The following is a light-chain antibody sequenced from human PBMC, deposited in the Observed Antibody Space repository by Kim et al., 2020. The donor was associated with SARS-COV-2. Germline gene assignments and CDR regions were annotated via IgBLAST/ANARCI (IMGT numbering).Light chain of an antibody. Sequence: PGKTARVSWGGNSIGRKSVHWYQQKSGQAPVLVIHYDSDRPSGIPERFSGSNSGNTATLTINRVEAGDEADYYCQVWDSSSDHRVVFGGGTQLTVL. CDR1: SIGRKS. CDR2: YDS. J-gene: IGLJ2*01. CDR3: QVWDSSSDHRVV. V-gene: IGLV3-21*04.